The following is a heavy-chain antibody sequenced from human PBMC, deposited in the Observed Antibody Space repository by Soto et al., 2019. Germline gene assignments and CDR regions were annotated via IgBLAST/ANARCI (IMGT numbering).Heavy chain of an antibody. CDR3: ARLGGYYTDYYYYMDV. D-gene: IGHD3-3*01. V-gene: IGHV1-3*01. CDR1: GYTFTSYA. J-gene: IGHJ6*03. CDR2: INAGNGNT. Sequence: ASVKVSCKASGYTFTSYAMHWVRQAPGQRLEWMGWINAGNGNTKYSQKFQGRVTITRDTSASTAYMELSSLRSEDTAVYYCARLGGYYTDYYYYMDVWGKGTTVTVSS.